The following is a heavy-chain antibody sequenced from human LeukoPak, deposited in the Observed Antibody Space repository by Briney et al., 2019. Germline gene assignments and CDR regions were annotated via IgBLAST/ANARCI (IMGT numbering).Heavy chain of an antibody. CDR2: ISAYNGNT. CDR3: ASYYYDSSGYYEERFDY. J-gene: IGHJ4*02. Sequence: ASVKVSCKASGYTFTSYGISWVRQAPGQGLEWMGWISAYNGNTNYAQKLQGRVTMTTDTSTSTAYMELRSLRSDGTAVYYCASYYYDSSGYYEERFDYWGQGTLVTVSS. V-gene: IGHV1-18*01. D-gene: IGHD3-22*01. CDR1: GYTFTSYG.